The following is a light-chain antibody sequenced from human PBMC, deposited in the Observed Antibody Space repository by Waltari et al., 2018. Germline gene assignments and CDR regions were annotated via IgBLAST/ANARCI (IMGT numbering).Light chain of an antibody. V-gene: IGKV1-13*02. CDR3: QQFNSYAT. CDR2: DAS. J-gene: IGKJ5*01. Sequence: AIQLTQFPSSLSASVGDSVPITCRASQGISSALAWYQQKPGKAPKLLIYDASSLESGVPSRFSGSGSGTDFTLTISSLQPEDFATYYCQQFNSYATFGQGTRLEIK. CDR1: QGISSA.